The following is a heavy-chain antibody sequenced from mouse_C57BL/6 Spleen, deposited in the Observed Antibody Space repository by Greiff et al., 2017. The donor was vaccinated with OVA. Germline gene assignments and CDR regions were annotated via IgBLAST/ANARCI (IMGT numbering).Heavy chain of an antibody. CDR1: GYTFTSYC. Sequence: VQLQQSGAELVRPGASVKLSCKASGYTFTSYCISWVQQRTGQGLEWIGEIYPRSGNTSYNEQFKGKATLTADKTSSTAYIGLRRLGSEGSAVYFCARYEGYDAMDYWGQGTSVTVSS. CDR2: IYPRSGNT. D-gene: IGHD2-12*01. V-gene: IGHV1-81*01. CDR3: ARYEGYDAMDY. J-gene: IGHJ4*01.